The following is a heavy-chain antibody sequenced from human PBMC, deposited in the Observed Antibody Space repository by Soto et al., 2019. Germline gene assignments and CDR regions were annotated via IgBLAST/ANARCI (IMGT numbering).Heavy chain of an antibody. J-gene: IGHJ4*02. CDR2: ISGSGGST. D-gene: IGHD6-19*01. Sequence: GGSLRLSCAASGCNLSSYDMSWVPQAPGKGLEWVSAISGSGGSTYYADSVKGRFTISRDNSKDTLYLQMNSLRAEDTAVYYCAKDGQQWLVSYFDYWGQGTLVTVSS. CDR3: AKDGQQWLVSYFDY. CDR1: GCNLSSYD. V-gene: IGHV3-23*01.